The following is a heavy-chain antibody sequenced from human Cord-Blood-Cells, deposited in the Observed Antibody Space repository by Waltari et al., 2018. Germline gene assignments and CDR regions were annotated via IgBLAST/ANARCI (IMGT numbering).Heavy chain of an antibody. J-gene: IGHJ3*02. CDR1: GGSISSGGYY. V-gene: IGHV4-31*03. CDR2: NYFSGVT. D-gene: IGHD1-7*01. CDR3: ARVPYNWNYDAFDI. Sequence: QVQLQESGPGLVKPSQTLSLTCTVSGGSISSGGYYWSWIRQHPGKGLEWIGYNYFSGVTYYNPALKSRVTISVDTSKNQFSLKLSSVTAADTAVYYCARVPYNWNYDAFDIWGQGTMVTVSS.